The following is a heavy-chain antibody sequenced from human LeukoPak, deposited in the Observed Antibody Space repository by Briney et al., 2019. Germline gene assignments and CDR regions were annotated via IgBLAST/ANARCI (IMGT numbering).Heavy chain of an antibody. J-gene: IGHJ4*02. CDR2: IRQDGGEK. CDR3: TRDFVQPYYFDS. Sequence: GGSLRLSCTGSGFSFGSYWMSWVRQAPGKGLEWVANIRQDGGEKYHLDSVKGRFTISRDNAKNSLYLQMNSLRAEDTAVYYCTRDFVQPYYFDSWGQGTLVTVSS. D-gene: IGHD1-14*01. CDR1: GFSFGSYW. V-gene: IGHV3-7*01.